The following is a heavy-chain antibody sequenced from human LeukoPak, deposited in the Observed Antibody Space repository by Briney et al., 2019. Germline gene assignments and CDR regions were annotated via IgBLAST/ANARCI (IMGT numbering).Heavy chain of an antibody. CDR3: AKDRVTAAGYYFDH. D-gene: IGHD6-13*01. Sequence: GGSLRLSCAASGFTFSNYGMHWVRQAPGKGLEWVSVISFDGSAKYYADSVKGRFTMSRDNSKNTLYLQMTSPRAEDTAVYYCAKDRVTAAGYYFDHWGQGTLVTVSS. J-gene: IGHJ4*02. CDR2: ISFDGSAK. CDR1: GFTFSNYG. V-gene: IGHV3-30*18.